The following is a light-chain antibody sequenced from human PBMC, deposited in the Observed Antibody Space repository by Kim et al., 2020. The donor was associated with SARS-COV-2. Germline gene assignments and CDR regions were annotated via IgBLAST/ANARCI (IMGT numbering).Light chain of an antibody. V-gene: IGKV3D-15*01. CDR1: QSVSSN. J-gene: IGKJ4*01. CDR2: GAS. CDR3: QQYNNWPLT. Sequence: EIVMTQSPASLSVSPGERATLSCRASQSVSSNLAWYQQKPGQDPRLLIYGASTRATGIPARFSGSWSGTEFTLNISSLQSEDFAVYYCQQYNNWPLTVGGGTKVDIK.